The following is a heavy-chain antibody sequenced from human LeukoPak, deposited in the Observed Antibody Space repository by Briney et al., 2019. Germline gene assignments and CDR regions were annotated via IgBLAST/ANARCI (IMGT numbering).Heavy chain of an antibody. J-gene: IGHJ5*02. Sequence: PGGSLRLSCAVSGFTFSSYEMNWVRQAPGKGLEWVAYISNSGSTKYYADSVKGRFTISRDNAKNSMYLEMNSLRAEDTALYYCARFYPICSSSSCYTPWGQGTRVTVSS. CDR2: ISNSGSTK. CDR3: ARFYPICSSSSCYTP. D-gene: IGHD2-2*02. CDR1: GFTFSSYE. V-gene: IGHV3-48*03.